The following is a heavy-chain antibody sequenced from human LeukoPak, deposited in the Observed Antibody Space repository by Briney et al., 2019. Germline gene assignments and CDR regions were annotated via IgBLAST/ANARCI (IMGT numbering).Heavy chain of an antibody. D-gene: IGHD3-22*01. Sequence: PSETLSLTCAVYGGSFSGYYWSWIRQPPGKGLEWIGEINHSGSTNYNPSLKSRVTISVDTSKNQFSLKLSSVTAADTAVYYCARTPGWLYFDYWGQGTLVTVSS. CDR3: ARTPGWLYFDY. CDR1: GGSFSGYY. CDR2: INHSGST. V-gene: IGHV4-34*01. J-gene: IGHJ4*02.